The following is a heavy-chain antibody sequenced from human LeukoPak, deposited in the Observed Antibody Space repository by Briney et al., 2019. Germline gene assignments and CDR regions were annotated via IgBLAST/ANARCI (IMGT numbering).Heavy chain of an antibody. V-gene: IGHV4-39*01. CDR3: ARHLKWFGLPSPYYMDV. D-gene: IGHD3-3*01. CDR1: GGSIGSSSYY. CDR2: IYYSGST. Sequence: SETLSLTCTVSGGSIGSSSYYWGWIRQPPGKGLEWIGSIYYSGSTYYNPSLKSRVTISVDTPKNQFPLKLSSVTAADTAVYYCARHLKWFGLPSPYYMDVWGKGTTVTVSS. J-gene: IGHJ6*03.